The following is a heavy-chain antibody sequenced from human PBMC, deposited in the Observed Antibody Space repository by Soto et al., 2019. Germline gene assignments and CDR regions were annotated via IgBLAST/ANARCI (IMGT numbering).Heavy chain of an antibody. D-gene: IGHD2-21*02. CDR3: ARQEAYCGGDCYSFDY. CDR1: GFSFTSSS. J-gene: IGHJ4*02. CDR2: IVVGTGHT. V-gene: IGHV1-58*01. Sequence: SVKVSCKASGFSFTSSSVQWVRQARGQRLEWIGWIVVGTGHTNYAQKFQERVTISTDMSTNTAYMEVNSLRFDDTAVYYCARQEAYCGGDCYSFDYWGQGTLVTVSS.